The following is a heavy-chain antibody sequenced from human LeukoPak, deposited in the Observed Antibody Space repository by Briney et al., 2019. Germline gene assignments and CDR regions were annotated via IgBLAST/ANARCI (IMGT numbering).Heavy chain of an antibody. CDR1: SRYY. CDR3: TSGSSSVGY. CDR2: TSPTGSDT. J-gene: IGHJ4*02. D-gene: IGHD6-6*01. Sequence: SRYYWGWIRQAPGKGLEWVSYTSPTGSDTYYAQSVKGRFTISRDNAKNSLSLHMNSLRAEDTAIYYCTSGSSSVGYWGQGTLVTVSS. V-gene: IGHV3-11*01.